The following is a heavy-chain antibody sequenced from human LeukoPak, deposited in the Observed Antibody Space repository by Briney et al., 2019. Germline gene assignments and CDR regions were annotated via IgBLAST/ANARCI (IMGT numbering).Heavy chain of an antibody. CDR2: VYYTGST. V-gene: IGHV4-31*03. CDR3: ARRVGKYPTYFFDY. Sequence: SETLSLTCNVFGDSISTGGHYWSWIRQHPGKGLEWIGYVYYTGSTNYNPSLKSRISVSVDTSKNQFSLKLHSVTAADTAVYYCARRVGKYPTYFFDYWGQGTLVTVS. CDR1: GDSISTGGHY. J-gene: IGHJ4*02. D-gene: IGHD1-1*01.